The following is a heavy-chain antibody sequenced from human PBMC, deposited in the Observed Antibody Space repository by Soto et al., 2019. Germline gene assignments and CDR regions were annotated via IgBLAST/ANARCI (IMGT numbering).Heavy chain of an antibody. D-gene: IGHD3-10*01. V-gene: IGHV1-69*12. Sequence: QVQLVQSGAEVKKPGSSVKVSCKASGGTFSSYAISWVRQAPGQGLEWMGGIIPMFGTADYAQKFQGRVTXTXDEXXXXXXXXXXXXXXXXXXXXXXXXXXGGSQYXXYGMDVWGQGTTVTVSS. CDR2: IIPMFGTA. J-gene: IGHJ6*02. CDR3: XXXXGGSQYXXYGMDV. CDR1: GGTFSSYA.